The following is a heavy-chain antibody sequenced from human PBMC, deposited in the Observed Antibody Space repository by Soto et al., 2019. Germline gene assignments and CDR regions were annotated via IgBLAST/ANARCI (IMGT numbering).Heavy chain of an antibody. CDR1: GGSFSGYY. D-gene: IGHD3-3*01. V-gene: IGHV4-34*01. CDR3: ARETIFGVVIFDY. CDR2: INHSGST. Sequence: SETLSLTCAVYGGSFSGYYWSWIRQPPGKGLEWIGEINHSGSTNCNPSLKSRVTISVDTSKNQFSLKLSSVTAADTAVYYCARETIFGVVIFDYWGQGTLVTVSS. J-gene: IGHJ4*02.